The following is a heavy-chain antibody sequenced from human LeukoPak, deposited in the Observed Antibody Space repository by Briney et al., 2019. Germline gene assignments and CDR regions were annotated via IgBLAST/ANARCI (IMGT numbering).Heavy chain of an antibody. Sequence: ASVKVSCKASGYTFTSYAMHWVRQAPGQRLEWMGWINAGNGNTKYSQKFQGRVTITRDTSASTAYMELSSRRSEDTAVYYCAGPGLSTIFGVVLPAKDYYYYGMDVWGQGTTVTVSS. D-gene: IGHD3-3*01. J-gene: IGHJ6*02. CDR2: INAGNGNT. CDR1: GYTFTSYA. V-gene: IGHV1-3*01. CDR3: AGPGLSTIFGVVLPAKDYYYYGMDV.